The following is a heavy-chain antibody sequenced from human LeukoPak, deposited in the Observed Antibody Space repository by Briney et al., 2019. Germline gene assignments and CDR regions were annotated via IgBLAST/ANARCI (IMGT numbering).Heavy chain of an antibody. V-gene: IGHV4-59*01. D-gene: IGHD5-18*01. CDR3: ARGFEYNYRYTFGY. Sequence: SETLSLTCTVSGGSISSYYWSWIRHPPGKGLEWIGYIYSGSTDYNPSLKSRVTISVDTSKNQFSLQLGSVTAADTAVYYCARGFEYNYRYTFGYWGQGTLVTVSS. J-gene: IGHJ4*02. CDR2: IYSGST. CDR1: GGSISSYY.